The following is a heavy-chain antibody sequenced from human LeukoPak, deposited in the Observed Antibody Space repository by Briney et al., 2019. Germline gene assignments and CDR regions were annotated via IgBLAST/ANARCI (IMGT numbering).Heavy chain of an antibody. CDR2: ISSSSYYT. CDR1: ELPFNAYS. D-gene: IGHD6-13*01. J-gene: IGHJ5*02. V-gene: IGHV3-21*01. CDR3: ARDLAAGTGNWLGP. Sequence: GGSLRLSCEASELPFNAYSMNWVRQAPGKGLEWVSSISSSSYYTYYADSVKGRFTISRDNTKNSLYLQMNGLRVEDTAVYYCARDLAAGTGNWLGPWGQGTLVTVSS.